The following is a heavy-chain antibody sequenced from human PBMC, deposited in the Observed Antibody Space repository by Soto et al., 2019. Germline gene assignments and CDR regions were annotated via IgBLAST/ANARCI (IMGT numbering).Heavy chain of an antibody. J-gene: IGHJ6*02. CDR3: ARDNDRWEIATTPHYYYYGMDV. CDR2: IYYSGST. CDR1: GGSISSGGYY. Sequence: SETLPLTCTVSGGSISSGGYYWSWIRQHPGKGLEWIGYIYYSGSTYYNPSLKSRVTISVDTSKNQFSLKLSSVTAADTAVYYCARDNDRWEIATTPHYYYYGMDVWGQGTTVTAP. D-gene: IGHD2-21*01. V-gene: IGHV4-31*03.